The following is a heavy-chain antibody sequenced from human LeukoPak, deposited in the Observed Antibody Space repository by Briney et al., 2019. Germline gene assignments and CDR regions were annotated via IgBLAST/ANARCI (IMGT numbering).Heavy chain of an antibody. J-gene: IGHJ3*02. CDR1: GYTFTSYG. V-gene: IGHV1-18*01. D-gene: IGHD3-22*01. CDR2: ISAYNGNT. Sequence: ASVKVSCKASGYTFTSYGISWVRQAPGQGLEWMGWISAYNGNTNYAQKLQGRVTMTTDTSTSTAYMELRSLRSDDTAVYYCARGYYYDSSGYYLDDAFDIWGQGTMVTVSS. CDR3: ARGYYYDSSGYYLDDAFDI.